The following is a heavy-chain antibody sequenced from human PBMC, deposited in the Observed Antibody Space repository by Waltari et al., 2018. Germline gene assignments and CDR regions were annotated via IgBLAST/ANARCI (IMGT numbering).Heavy chain of an antibody. J-gene: IGHJ5*02. CDR2: MNPNCGTT. CDR3: ARGLCGWFDP. CDR1: GYTFTSDD. V-gene: IGHV1-8*01. Sequence: QVQLVQSGAEVKKPGASVKVSCKASGYTFTSDDINWVRQATGQRIEWMGWMNPNCGTTGYAQKFQDRVPITSDTSISTAYMELSSLRSEDTAVYYCARGLCGWFDPWGQGTLVTLSS.